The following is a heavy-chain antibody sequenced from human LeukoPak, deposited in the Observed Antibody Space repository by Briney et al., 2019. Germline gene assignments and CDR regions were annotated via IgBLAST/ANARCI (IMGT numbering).Heavy chain of an antibody. CDR1: GGSFSGYY. Sequence: SETLSLTCAVYGGSFSGYYWSWIRQPPGKGLEWIGEINHSGSTNYNPSLKSRVTMSVDTSKSQFSLKLSSVTAADTAVYYCARDRGYYDSSGYSYYYGMDVWGQGTTVTVSS. V-gene: IGHV4-34*01. J-gene: IGHJ6*02. D-gene: IGHD3-22*01. CDR2: INHSGST. CDR3: ARDRGYYDSSGYSYYYGMDV.